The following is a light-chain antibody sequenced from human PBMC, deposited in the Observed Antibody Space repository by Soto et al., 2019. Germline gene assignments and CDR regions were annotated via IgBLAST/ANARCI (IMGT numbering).Light chain of an antibody. CDR1: SSDVGSYNY. CDR2: EVS. Sequence: QSVLTQPASVSGSPGQSITISCTGTSSDVGSYNYVSWYQLHPGKAPKLMIYEVSNRPSGVSNRFSGSKSGDTASLTISGLQAEDEADYYCSSYAGSSNVFGTGTKLTVL. CDR3: SSYAGSSNV. J-gene: IGLJ1*01. V-gene: IGLV2-14*01.